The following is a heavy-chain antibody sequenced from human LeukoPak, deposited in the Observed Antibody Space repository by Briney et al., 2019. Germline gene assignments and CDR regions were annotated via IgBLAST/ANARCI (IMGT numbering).Heavy chain of an antibody. CDR3: ARGPLWFGELFPDY. CDR2: INAGNGNT. CDR1: GYTFTSYA. D-gene: IGHD3-10*01. Sequence: ASVKVSCKASGYTFTSYAMHWVRQAPGQRLEWMGWINAGNGNTKYSQKFQGRVTIARDTPASTAYMELSSLRSEDTAVYYCARGPLWFGELFPDYWGQGTLVTVSS. J-gene: IGHJ4*02. V-gene: IGHV1-3*01.